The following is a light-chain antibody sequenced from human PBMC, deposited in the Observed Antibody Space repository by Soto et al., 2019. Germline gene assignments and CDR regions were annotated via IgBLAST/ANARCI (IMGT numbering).Light chain of an antibody. CDR2: DAS. CDR1: QSVSSY. CDR3: QQRSNRRLN. J-gene: IGKJ4*01. V-gene: IGKV3-11*01. Sequence: IVLTQSPATLSLSPGGRATLSCKASQSVSSYLAWYQQKPGQAPRLLIYDASNRATGIPARFSGSGSGTDITLTIRSLEPEDFAVYYSQQRSNRRLNLGGGTKGDTK.